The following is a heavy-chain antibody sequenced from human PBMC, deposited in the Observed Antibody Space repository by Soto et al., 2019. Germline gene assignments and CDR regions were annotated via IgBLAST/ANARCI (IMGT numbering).Heavy chain of an antibody. J-gene: IGHJ3*02. Sequence: EVQLVESGGGLVKPGGTLRLSCAASGFTFGSYSMNWVRQAPGKGLEWVSSISSSSSYIYYADSVKGRFTISRDNAKNSLFLQMNSLRAEDTAVYYCSRDVMGATTAFDIWGQGPMVPVSS. CDR2: ISSSSSYI. CDR1: GFTFGSYS. CDR3: SRDVMGATTAFDI. V-gene: IGHV3-21*01. D-gene: IGHD1-26*01.